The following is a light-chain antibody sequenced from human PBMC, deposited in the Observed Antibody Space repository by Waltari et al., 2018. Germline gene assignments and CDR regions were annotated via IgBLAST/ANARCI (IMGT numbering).Light chain of an antibody. V-gene: IGKV1-5*03. CDR1: QSIGRW. Sequence: DIQMTQSPATLPASVGDRVTITCRASQSIGRWLAWYQQKPGKAPKLLISESAKLQSGVPSRFSGSGSGTDFTLTINGLQPDDFAIYYCHQYMYYPWTFGLGTKVEIK. CDR3: HQYMYYPWT. J-gene: IGKJ1*01. CDR2: ESA.